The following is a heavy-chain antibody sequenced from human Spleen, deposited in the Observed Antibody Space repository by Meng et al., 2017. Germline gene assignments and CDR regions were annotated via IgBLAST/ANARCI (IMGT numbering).Heavy chain of an antibody. J-gene: IGHJ4*02. CDR3: ARHSSGWDYFDY. D-gene: IGHD6-19*01. CDR2: IYHSGST. Sequence: SETLSLTCTVSGYSISSGYYWGWIRQPPGKGLEWIGSIYHSGSTYYNPSLKSRVTISVDTSKNQFSLKVSSVTAADTAVYYCARHSSGWDYFDYWGQGTLVTVSS. CDR1: GYSISSGYY. V-gene: IGHV4-38-2*02.